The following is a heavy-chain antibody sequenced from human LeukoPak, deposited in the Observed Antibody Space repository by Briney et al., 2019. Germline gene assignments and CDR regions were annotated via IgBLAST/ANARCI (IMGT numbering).Heavy chain of an antibody. V-gene: IGHV1-24*01. D-gene: IGHD3-22*01. J-gene: IGHJ5*02. CDR1: GYTLTELS. CDR2: FPPEDGET. Sequence: ASVSVSCKVSGYTLTELSMHWVPEAPGKGLEWRVGFPPEDGETIYAQKFQGRVTMTEETSTDTAYMELSSMRSEDTAVYYCAAWYYYDSSGYYDWFDPWGQGTLVTVSS. CDR3: AAWYYYDSSGYYDWFDP.